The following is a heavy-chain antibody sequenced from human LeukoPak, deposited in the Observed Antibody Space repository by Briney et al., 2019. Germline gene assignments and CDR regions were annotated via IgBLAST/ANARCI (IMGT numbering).Heavy chain of an antibody. CDR1: NSSMSSGYY. J-gene: IGHJ4*02. CDR3: ARRTILTGSDY. D-gene: IGHD3-9*01. CDR2: IYYSGST. Sequence: PSETLSLTCTVSNSSMSSGYYWDWIRQPPGKGLEWIGSIYYSGSTNYNPSLKSRVTISVDTSKNQFSLKLSSVTAADTAVYYCARRTILTGSDYWGQGTLVTVSS. V-gene: IGHV4-38-2*02.